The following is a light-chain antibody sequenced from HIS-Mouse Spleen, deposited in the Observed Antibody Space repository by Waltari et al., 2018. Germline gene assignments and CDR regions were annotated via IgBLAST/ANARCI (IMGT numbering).Light chain of an antibody. Sequence: QLVLTQSPSASASLGASVKLTCTLSSVHSSYAIAWHQQQPEKGPRYLMKLNSDGSHSKGDGIPDRFSGSSSGAERYLTISSLQSEDEADYYCQTWGPVVFGGGTKLTVL. CDR1: SVHSSYA. CDR3: QTWGPVV. J-gene: IGLJ2*01. CDR2: LNSDGSH. V-gene: IGLV4-69*01.